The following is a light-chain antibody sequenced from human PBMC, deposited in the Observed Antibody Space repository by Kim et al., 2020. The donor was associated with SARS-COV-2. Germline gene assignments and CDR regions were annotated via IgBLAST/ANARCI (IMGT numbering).Light chain of an antibody. CDR3: QVWDNSTAI. CDR2: QDK. V-gene: IGLV3-1*01. J-gene: IGLJ2*01. Sequence: SYELTQPPSVSVSPGQTASIACSGDKLGNKYASWYQQKPGQSPVLVMYQDKNRPSGIPERFSGSNSGNTVTLTISGTQAMDEADYYCQVWDNSTAIFGGGTQLTVL. CDR1: KLGNKY.